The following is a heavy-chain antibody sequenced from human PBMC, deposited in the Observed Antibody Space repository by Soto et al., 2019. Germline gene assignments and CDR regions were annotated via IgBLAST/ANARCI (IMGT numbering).Heavy chain of an antibody. CDR1: GYSFTSYW. D-gene: IGHD6-13*01. V-gene: IGHV5-51*01. CDR2: IYPGDSDT. J-gene: IGHJ6*02. CDR3: ATTSAAGKYYYGMDV. Sequence: GESLKISCKGSGYSFTSYWSGWVRQMPGKGLEWMGIIYPGDSDTRYSPSFQGQVTISADKSISTAYLQWSSLKASDTAMYYCATTSAAGKYYYGMDVWGQGTTVTVSS.